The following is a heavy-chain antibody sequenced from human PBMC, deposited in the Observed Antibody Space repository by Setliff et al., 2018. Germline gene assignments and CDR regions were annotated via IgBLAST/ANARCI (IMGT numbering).Heavy chain of an antibody. CDR3: ARDVVSGWYRRNNYFGMDV. Sequence: GASVKVSCKASGYTFTSYGISWVRQAPGQGLEWMGWISAYNGNTNYAQKLQGRVNMTTDTSTSTAYMELRSLRSDDTAVYYCARDVVSGWYRRNNYFGMDVWGQGTTVTVSS. V-gene: IGHV1-18*01. J-gene: IGHJ6*02. D-gene: IGHD6-19*01. CDR1: GYTFTSYG. CDR2: ISAYNGNT.